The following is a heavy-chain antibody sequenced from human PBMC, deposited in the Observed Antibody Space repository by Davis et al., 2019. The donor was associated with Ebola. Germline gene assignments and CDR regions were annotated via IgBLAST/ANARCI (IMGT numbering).Heavy chain of an antibody. D-gene: IGHD3-3*01. CDR1: GGSISSYY. CDR3: ARHYDFWSGYFDY. V-gene: IGHV4-59*08. CDR2: IYYSGST. Sequence: MPGGSLSLTCTVSGGSISSYYWSWIRQPPGKGLEWIGYIYYSGSTNYNPSLKSRVTISVDTSKNQFSLKLSSVTAADTAVYYCARHYDFWSGYFDYWGQGTLVTVSS. J-gene: IGHJ4*02.